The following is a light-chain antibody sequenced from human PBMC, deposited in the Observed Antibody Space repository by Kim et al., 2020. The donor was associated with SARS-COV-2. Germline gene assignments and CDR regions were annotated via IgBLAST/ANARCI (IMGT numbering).Light chain of an antibody. Sequence: APVGDRVTISCRASQNIGTYVAWYQHKPGKAPTLLVYQASSLESGVPSRFSGSGSETEFILTINSLQPDDFATYYCQHYNSYPYTFGQGTKLEI. CDR2: QAS. CDR1: QNIGTY. J-gene: IGKJ2*01. V-gene: IGKV1-5*03. CDR3: QHYNSYPYT.